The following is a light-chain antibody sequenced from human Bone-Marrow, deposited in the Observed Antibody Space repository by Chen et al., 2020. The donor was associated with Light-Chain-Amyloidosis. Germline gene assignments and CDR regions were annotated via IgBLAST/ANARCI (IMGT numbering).Light chain of an antibody. CDR2: EVT. V-gene: IGLV2-14*01. CDR1: SSDVGGDNQ. Sequence: QSARTHPASGSGPPGQSITSSCTGTSSDVGGDNQVSWYHQHPDKAHKLMIYEVTNRPSWVPDRFSGSQSDNTASLTISGLQTEDEADYFCSSYTITNTLVFGSGTRVTVL. CDR3: SSYTITNTLV. J-gene: IGLJ1*01.